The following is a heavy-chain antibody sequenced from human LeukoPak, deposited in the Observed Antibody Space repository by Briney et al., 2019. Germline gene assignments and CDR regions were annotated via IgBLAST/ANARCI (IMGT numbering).Heavy chain of an antibody. J-gene: IGHJ6*03. CDR1: GGSFSGYY. CDR3: ASGGYGDYGSHYMDV. CDR2: INHSGST. D-gene: IGHD4-17*01. V-gene: IGHV4-34*01. Sequence: SETLSLTCAVYGGSFSGYYWSWIRQPPGKGLEWIGEINHSGSTNYNPSLKSRVTISVDTSKNQFSLKLSSVTAADTAVYYCASGGYGDYGSHYMDVWGKGTTVTVSS.